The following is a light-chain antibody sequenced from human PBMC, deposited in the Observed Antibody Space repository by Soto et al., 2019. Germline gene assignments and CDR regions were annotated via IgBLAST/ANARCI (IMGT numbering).Light chain of an antibody. CDR1: QTISSW. Sequence: DVQVYLSASALSGSVGDRVTITCRASQTISSWLAWYQQKPGKAPKLLIYKASTLKSGVPSRLSGSGSGTEFTLTISSLQPDDFATYYCQHSTSYSEAFGQGTKVDIK. CDR2: KAS. V-gene: IGKV1-5*03. CDR3: QHSTSYSEA. J-gene: IGKJ1*01.